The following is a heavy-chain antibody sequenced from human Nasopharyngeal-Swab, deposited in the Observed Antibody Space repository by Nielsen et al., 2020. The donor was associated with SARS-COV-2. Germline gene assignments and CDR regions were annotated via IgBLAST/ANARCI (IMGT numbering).Heavy chain of an antibody. Sequence: GESLKISCAASGFTFSLFTMSWVRQTPGNGLECVASISSSSANIHYGDSVKGRFTISRDNAKKSLYLQMNSLTDEDTAVYYCASRRHWGQGTLVTVSS. V-gene: IGHV3-21*01. J-gene: IGHJ4*02. CDR3: ASRRH. CDR2: ISSSSANI. CDR1: GFTFSLFT.